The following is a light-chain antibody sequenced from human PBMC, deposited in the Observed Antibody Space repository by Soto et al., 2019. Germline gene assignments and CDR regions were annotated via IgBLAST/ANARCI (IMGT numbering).Light chain of an antibody. Sequence: IVLTQSPGTLSLSPGEGATLSCRASQNIKNNFLAWYQQRPGQAPRLLIHAASIRATGTPDRFTGSASGTDFTLIISGLEPEDFAVYYCQQDGTSLTFGGGTRGEIK. J-gene: IGKJ4*01. V-gene: IGKV3-20*01. CDR2: AAS. CDR3: QQDGTSLT. CDR1: QNIKNNF.